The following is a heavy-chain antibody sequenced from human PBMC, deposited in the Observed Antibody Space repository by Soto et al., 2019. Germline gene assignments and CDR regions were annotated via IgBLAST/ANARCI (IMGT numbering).Heavy chain of an antibody. D-gene: IGHD3-10*01. CDR2: ISYDGSNK. V-gene: IGHV3-30-3*01. CDR3: ARDFHNGSGSYYNWEVMGAFDI. CDR1: GFTFSNYA. Sequence: GGSLRLSCAASGFTFSNYAMHWVRQAPGKGLEWVAVISYDGSNKYYADSVKGRFTISRDNSKNTLYLQMNSLRAEDTAVYYCARDFHNGSGSYYNWEVMGAFDIWGQGTMVTVSS. J-gene: IGHJ3*02.